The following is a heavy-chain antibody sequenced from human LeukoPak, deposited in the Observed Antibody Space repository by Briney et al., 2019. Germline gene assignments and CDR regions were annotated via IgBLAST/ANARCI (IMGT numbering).Heavy chain of an antibody. CDR1: GVSFSGNY. CDR2: IYHSRYT. D-gene: IGHD2/OR15-2a*01. Sequence: SETLSLTCAVHGVSFSGNYWSWIRQSPEKGLEWIGEIYHSRYTTYNPSLKSRVTISADTSENQLSLRLTSVTAADTALYYCARIRCSPTDNTCYNYWGQATLVAVSS. CDR3: ARIRCSPTDNTCYNY. J-gene: IGHJ4*02. V-gene: IGHV4-34*01.